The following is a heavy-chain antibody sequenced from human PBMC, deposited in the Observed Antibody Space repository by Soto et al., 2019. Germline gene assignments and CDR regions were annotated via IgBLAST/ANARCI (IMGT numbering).Heavy chain of an antibody. CDR3: ARDQGPSATAMVTILGF. V-gene: IGHV3-30-3*01. D-gene: IGHD5-18*01. CDR2: ISYDGSNK. CDR1: GFTFSSYA. J-gene: IGHJ4*02. Sequence: GSLRLSCAAPGFTFSSYAMHWVRQAPGKGLEWVAVISYDGSNKYYADSVKGRFTISRDNSKNTLYLQMNSLRAEDTAVYYCARDQGPSATAMVTILGFWGQGTLVTVSS.